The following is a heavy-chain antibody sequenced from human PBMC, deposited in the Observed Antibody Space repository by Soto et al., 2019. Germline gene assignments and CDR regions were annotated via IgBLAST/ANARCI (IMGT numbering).Heavy chain of an antibody. CDR3: TGGPPNWGFDS. V-gene: IGHV1-8*01. J-gene: IGHJ5*01. CDR1: GYTFTSYD. D-gene: IGHD7-27*01. Sequence: ASVKVSCKASGYTFTSYDINWVRQTAGQGLEWMGWMSPKTANTGYAQKFQDRVTMTRSTSISTAYMELSSLTSEDTAVYYCTGGPPNWGFDSWGQGTPVTVSA. CDR2: MSPKTANT.